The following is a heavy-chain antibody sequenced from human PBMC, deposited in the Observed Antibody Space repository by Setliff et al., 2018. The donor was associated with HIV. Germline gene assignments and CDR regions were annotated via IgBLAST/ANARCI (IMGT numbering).Heavy chain of an antibody. J-gene: IGHJ4*02. Sequence: GASVKVSCKASGYIFTNYGVNWVRQAPGQGLEWLGRINPNSGDTNYPQKFQGRVTMTRDTSISTAYMGLSRLRSDDTAVYYCVREVKGANFQYFDYWGQRTLVTVSS. CDR3: VREVKGANFQYFDY. V-gene: IGHV1-2*06. D-gene: IGHD3-10*01. CDR2: INPNSGDT. CDR1: GYIFTNYG.